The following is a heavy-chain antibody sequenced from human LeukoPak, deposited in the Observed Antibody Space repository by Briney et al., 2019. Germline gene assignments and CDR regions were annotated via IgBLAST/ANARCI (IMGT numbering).Heavy chain of an antibody. CDR2: FTSSSRSI. Sequence: GGSLRLSCAASGFTFSRYAMTWVRQAPGKGLEWVSSFTSSSRSIYYADSVKGRFTISRDDAKESLYLQMSSLRAEDTAVYYCARESMEAHMAEAGAFDYWGQGTLVTVSS. V-gene: IGHV3-21*01. D-gene: IGHD6-19*01. J-gene: IGHJ4*02. CDR3: ARESMEAHMAEAGAFDY. CDR1: GFTFSRYA.